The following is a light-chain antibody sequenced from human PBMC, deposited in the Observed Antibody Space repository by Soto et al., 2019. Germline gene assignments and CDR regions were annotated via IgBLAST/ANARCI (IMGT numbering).Light chain of an antibody. Sequence: QSVLTQPASVSGSPGQSITISCTGTSSDVGGYNYVSWYQHHPGKAPKLMIFDVSNRPSGVSNRISGSKSGNTASLTISGLQPEDEADYYCSSYTTSNTRQIVFGTGTKVTV. CDR1: SSDVGGYNY. J-gene: IGLJ1*01. CDR2: DVS. CDR3: SSYTTSNTRQIV. V-gene: IGLV2-14*03.